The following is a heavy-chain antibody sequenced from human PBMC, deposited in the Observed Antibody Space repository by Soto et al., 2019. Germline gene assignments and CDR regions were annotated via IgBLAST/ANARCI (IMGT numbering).Heavy chain of an antibody. CDR2: IYYSGST. CDR1: GASLSSISYY. V-gene: IGHV4-39*01. CDR3: ARHRGYYDILTGYYTELNFDY. J-gene: IGHJ4*02. D-gene: IGHD3-9*01. Sequence: KTSETLSLTCTVSGASLSSISYYWGWIRQPPGKGLEWIGSIYYSGSTYHNPSLKSRVTISVDTSKNQFSLRLSSVTAADTAVYYCARHRGYYDILTGYYTELNFDYWGQGTLVTVSS.